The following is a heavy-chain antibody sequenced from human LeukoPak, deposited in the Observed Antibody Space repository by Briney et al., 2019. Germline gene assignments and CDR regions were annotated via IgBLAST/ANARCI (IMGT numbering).Heavy chain of an antibody. J-gene: IGHJ4*02. Sequence: SETLSLTCTVSGGSISSNTYYWTWIRQPPGKGLEWIGSIYYEGSTYYNPSLESRVTISVDTSKNQFSLKLRSVTAADTAVYYCARDRQQLVRGDHFDYWGQGTLVTASS. CDR1: GGSISSNTYY. D-gene: IGHD6-13*01. CDR2: IYYEGST. V-gene: IGHV4-39*07. CDR3: ARDRQQLVRGDHFDY.